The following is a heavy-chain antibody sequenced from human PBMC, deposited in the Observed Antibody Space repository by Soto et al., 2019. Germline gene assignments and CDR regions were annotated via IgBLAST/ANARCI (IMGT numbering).Heavy chain of an antibody. CDR1: GFTFSSYG. CDR2: ISYDGSNK. J-gene: IGHJ4*02. CDR3: AKEHILTGYYIDY. Sequence: QVQLVEYGGGVVQPGRSLRLSCAASGFTFSSYGMHWVRQAPGKGLEWVGVISYDGSNKYYADSVKGRFTISRDNSKDTLYLQMNSLRAEDTAVYYCAKEHILTGYYIDYWGQGTLVTVSS. V-gene: IGHV3-30*18. D-gene: IGHD3-9*01.